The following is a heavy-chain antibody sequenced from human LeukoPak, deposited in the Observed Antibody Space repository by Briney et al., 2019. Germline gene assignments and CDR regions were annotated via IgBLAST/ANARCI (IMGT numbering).Heavy chain of an antibody. D-gene: IGHD3-10*01. J-gene: IGHJ4*02. CDR1: GGSISSYY. CDR3: ASGNYYGSGSYYR. Sequence: SETLSLTCTVSGGSISSYYWSWIRQPPGKGLERIGYIYYSGSTNYNPSLKSRVTISVDTSKNQFSLKLSSVTAADTAVYYCASGNYYGSGSYYRWGQGTLVTVSS. V-gene: IGHV4-59*08. CDR2: IYYSGST.